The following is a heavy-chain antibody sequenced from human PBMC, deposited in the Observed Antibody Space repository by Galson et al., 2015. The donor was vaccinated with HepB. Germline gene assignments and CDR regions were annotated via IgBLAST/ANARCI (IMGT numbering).Heavy chain of an antibody. V-gene: IGHV1-18*01. J-gene: IGHJ4*02. CDR2: ISGFTDNT. Sequence: SVKVSCKASGYTFINNGFSWVRQTPGQGLEWMGWISGFTDNTVYAQKFQDRLTLTTDQSTRTAYMDLRGLRFDDTAVYYCARDLYSPDLTPLDFWGQGTLVTVFS. CDR1: GYTFINNG. D-gene: IGHD3-16*01. CDR3: ARDLYSPDLTPLDF.